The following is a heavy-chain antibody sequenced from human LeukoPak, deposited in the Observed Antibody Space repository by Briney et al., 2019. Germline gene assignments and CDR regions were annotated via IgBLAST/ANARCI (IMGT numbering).Heavy chain of an antibody. CDR2: IKQDGGEK. D-gene: IGHD3-10*01. Sequence: GGALTLSCAASGFTLCGYWMSWLRQAPGEGREWEANIKQDGGEKYYVDSVKGRFTISRDNAKNSLYLQMNSLRAEDTAVYYCARDRGFGQADVWGKGTTVTVSS. CDR1: GFTLCGYW. CDR3: ARDRGFGQADV. J-gene: IGHJ6*04. V-gene: IGHV3-7*01.